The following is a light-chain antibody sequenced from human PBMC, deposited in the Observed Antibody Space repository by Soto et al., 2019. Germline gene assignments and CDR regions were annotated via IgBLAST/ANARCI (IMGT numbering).Light chain of an antibody. CDR3: QAWDSSTYVV. Sequence: SYELTQPPSVSVSPGQTASIPCSGDKLGDKYACWYQQKPGQSPVLVIYQDSKRPSGIPERFSGSNSENTATLTISGTQAMDEADYYCQAWDSSTYVVFGGGTKLTVL. V-gene: IGLV3-1*01. J-gene: IGLJ2*01. CDR2: QDS. CDR1: KLGDKY.